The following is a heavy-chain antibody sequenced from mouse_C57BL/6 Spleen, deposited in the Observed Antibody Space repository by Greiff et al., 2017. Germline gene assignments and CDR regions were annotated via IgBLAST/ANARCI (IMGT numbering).Heavy chain of an antibody. V-gene: IGHV1-82*01. CDR2: IYPGDGDT. CDR1: GYAFSSSW. D-gene: IGHD1-1*01. Sequence: VKLVESGPELVKPGASVKISCKASGYAFSSSWMNWVKQRPGKGLEWIGRIYPGDGDTNYNGKFKGKATLTADKSSSTAYMQLSSLTSEDSAVYFCARDGTTVVAPYAMDYWGQGTSVTVSS. J-gene: IGHJ4*01. CDR3: ARDGTTVVAPYAMDY.